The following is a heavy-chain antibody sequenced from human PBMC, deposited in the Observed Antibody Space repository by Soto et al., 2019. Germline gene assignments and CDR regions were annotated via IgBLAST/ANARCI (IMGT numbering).Heavy chain of an antibody. CDR3: ARGVGGYSYGWYYGMDV. CDR2: IIPIFGTA. J-gene: IGHJ6*02. V-gene: IGHV1-69*13. CDR1: GGTFSSYA. Sequence: SVKVSCKASGGTFSSYAISWVRQAPGQGLEWMGGIIPIFGTANYAQKFQGRVTITADESTSTAYMELSSLRSEDTAVYYCARGVGGYSYGWYYGMDVWGQGTTVTVSS. D-gene: IGHD5-18*01.